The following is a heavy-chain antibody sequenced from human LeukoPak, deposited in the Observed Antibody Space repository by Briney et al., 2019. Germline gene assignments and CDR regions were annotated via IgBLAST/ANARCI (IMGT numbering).Heavy chain of an antibody. CDR1: GYTLTDLS. D-gene: IGHD1-1*01. J-gene: IGHJ6*03. CDR3: ANLFYNWNLQYMDV. V-gene: IGHV1-24*01. Sequence: ASVKVSCKVSGYTLTDLSMHWVRQAPGKGLEWMGGFDPEDGEVIYAQKFQGRVTMTEDTSTDTAYMELSSLRAEDTAVYYCANLFYNWNLQYMDVWGKGTTVTVSS. CDR2: FDPEDGEV.